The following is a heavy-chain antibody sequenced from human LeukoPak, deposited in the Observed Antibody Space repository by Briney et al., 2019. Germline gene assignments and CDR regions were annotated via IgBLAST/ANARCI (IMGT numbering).Heavy chain of an antibody. J-gene: IGHJ4*02. CDR3: RRYIWGSYPIYKDY. CDR1: GGFISSYF. CDR2: ISYSGSA. Sequence: SETLSLTCTVCGGFISSYFWSWIRQPPGKGLERRGYISYSGSASYNPSLKSRVTISVDTSNNQLSLKLSTVTASGTPVYYCRRYIWGSYPIYKDYWGQRVLVT. D-gene: IGHD3-16*02. V-gene: IGHV4-59*08.